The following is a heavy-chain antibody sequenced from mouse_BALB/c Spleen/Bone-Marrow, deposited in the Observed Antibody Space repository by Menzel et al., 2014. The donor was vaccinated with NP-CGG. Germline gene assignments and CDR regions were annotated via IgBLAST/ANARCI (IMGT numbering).Heavy chain of an antibody. J-gene: IGHJ3*01. V-gene: IGHV1-54*03. CDR3: ARSRTGFAY. Sequence: VMLVESGAELVRPGTSVKVSCKASGYAFTNYLIEWVKQRPGQGLEWIGVTNPGSGGTNYNEKFKGKATLTADKSSSTAYMQLSSLTSDDSAVYFCARSRTGFAYWGQGTLVTVSA. CDR1: GYAFTNYL. CDR2: TNPGSGGT.